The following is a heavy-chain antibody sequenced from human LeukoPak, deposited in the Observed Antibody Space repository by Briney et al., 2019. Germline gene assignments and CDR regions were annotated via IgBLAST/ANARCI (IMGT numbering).Heavy chain of an antibody. CDR3: ARGGSNWYNAYFDY. CDR1: GFTFSSYG. V-gene: IGHV3-33*01. D-gene: IGHD1/OR15-1a*01. J-gene: IGHJ4*02. CDR2: IWYDGSNK. Sequence: GGSLRLSCAASGFTFSSYGMHWVRQAPGKGLEWVALIWYDGSNKYYADSVKGRFTISRDNSKNTLYLQMDSLRVEDTAVYYCARGGSNWYNAYFDYWGQGTLVTVSS.